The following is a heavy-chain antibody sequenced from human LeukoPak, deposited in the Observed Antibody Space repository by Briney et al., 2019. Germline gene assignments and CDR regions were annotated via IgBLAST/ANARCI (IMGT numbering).Heavy chain of an antibody. CDR1: GFTFNIYA. D-gene: IGHD5-18*01. CDR3: AKDHMSSPVSYGYSFDS. CDR2: ISGSGVST. Sequence: GGSLRLSCAASGFTFNIYAMNWVRQAPGKGLEWVAAISGSGVSTRDADSVKGRFTISRDNSKNTLYLQMSSLRAEDTAVYYCAKDHMSSPVSYGYSFDSWGQGTLVTVSS. J-gene: IGHJ4*02. V-gene: IGHV3-23*01.